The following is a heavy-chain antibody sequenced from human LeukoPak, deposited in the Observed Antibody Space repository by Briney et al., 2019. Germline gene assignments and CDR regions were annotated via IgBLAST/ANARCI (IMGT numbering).Heavy chain of an antibody. CDR3: ARRGIAVAGTPAEYFQH. CDR2: IYPGDSDT. D-gene: IGHD6-19*01. CDR1: GYSFTNYW. J-gene: IGHJ1*01. Sequence: GESLKISCKGAGYSFTNYWIGWVRQMPGKGLEWMGIIYPGDSDTRYSPSFQGQVTNSADKSISTAYLHWSSLKASDTAMYYCARRGIAVAGTPAEYFQHWGQGTLVIVSS. V-gene: IGHV5-51*01.